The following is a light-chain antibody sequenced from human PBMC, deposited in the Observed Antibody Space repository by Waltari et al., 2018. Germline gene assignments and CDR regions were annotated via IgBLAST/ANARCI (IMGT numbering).Light chain of an antibody. J-gene: IGLJ2*01. V-gene: IGLV2-8*01. CDR1: STDVGVYNF. Sequence: QSALTQPPSASGSPGQSVTMSCTGTSTDVGVYNFVSWYQQHPGKAPKRLFCEVSERPSGVPDRFHGSTAGNPASRTVSGLQPEDEADYYCASFAGSNTLFGGGTKLTVL. CDR3: ASFAGSNTL. CDR2: EVS.